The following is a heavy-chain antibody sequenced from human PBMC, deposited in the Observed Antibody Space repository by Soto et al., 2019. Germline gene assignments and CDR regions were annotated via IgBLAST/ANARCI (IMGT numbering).Heavy chain of an antibody. Sequence: QVQLQESGPGLVKPSETLSLTCTVSGGSISSYYWTWIRQPPGKRLEWIGYVYYSGSTNYNPSLRSRVTIAVDMSKTQLSLKLSCVTAADTAVYDCARDTVTTSDDAFDIWGQGTMVTVSS. CDR1: GGSISSYY. D-gene: IGHD4-17*01. CDR2: VYYSGST. CDR3: ARDTVTTSDDAFDI. V-gene: IGHV4-59*01. J-gene: IGHJ3*02.